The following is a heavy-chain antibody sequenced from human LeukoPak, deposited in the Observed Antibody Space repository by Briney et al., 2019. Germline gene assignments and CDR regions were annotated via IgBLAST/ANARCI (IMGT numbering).Heavy chain of an antibody. CDR2: IHHSAST. CDR1: GYSISSGYY. V-gene: IGHV4-38-2*01. Sequence: SETLSLTCAVSGYSISSGYYWGWIRQPPGKGLEWIGIIHHSASTYHNPSLKNRVTISVDTSKNQFSLKLRSVTAADTAVYYCARLLNAFDIWGQGTMVTVSS. CDR3: ARLLNAFDI. J-gene: IGHJ3*02.